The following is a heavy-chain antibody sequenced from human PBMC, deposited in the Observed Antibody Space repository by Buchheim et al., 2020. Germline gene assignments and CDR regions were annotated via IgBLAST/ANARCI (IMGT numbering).Heavy chain of an antibody. J-gene: IGHJ6*02. CDR1: EYTFTGYY. CDR2: INPNSGGT. D-gene: IGHD3-3*01. CDR3: ARDRGYDVWSGYPIFGYYYYGMDV. Sequence: QVQLVQSGAEVKKPGASVKVSCKASEYTFTGYYMHWVRQAPGQGLEWMGWINPNSGGTNYAQKFQGRVTMTRDTSISTASMELSRLRSDDTAVYYCARDRGYDVWSGYPIFGYYYYGMDVWGQGTT. V-gene: IGHV1-2*02.